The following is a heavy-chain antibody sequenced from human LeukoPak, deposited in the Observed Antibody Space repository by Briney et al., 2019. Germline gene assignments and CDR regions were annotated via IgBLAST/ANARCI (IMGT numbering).Heavy chain of an antibody. CDR3: ARDNGEWRFNWFDH. D-gene: IGHD2-8*01. CDR1: GFTFTSYR. CDR2: IWDDGNNK. J-gene: IGHJ5*02. V-gene: IGHV3-33*01. Sequence: PGGSLRLSCAGSGFTFTSYRMHWVRQAPGKGLDWVALIWDDGNNKYYADSVKGRFTISRDNSKNTLYLQMNSLRAEDTAVYYCARDNGEWRFNWFDHWGQGTLVTVSS.